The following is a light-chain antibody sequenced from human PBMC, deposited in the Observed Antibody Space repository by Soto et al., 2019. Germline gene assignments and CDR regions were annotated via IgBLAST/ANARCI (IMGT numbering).Light chain of an antibody. CDR3: LQRRNWQLT. CDR1: QSVSSY. V-gene: IGKV3-11*01. J-gene: IGKJ4*01. Sequence: EIVLTQSPATLSFSPGERATLSCRASQSVSSYLAWYQQKPGQAPRLLIYDTSNRATGIPARFSGSGSGTDFTLTISSLEPEDFAVYYCLQRRNWQLTFGGGTKVDIK. CDR2: DTS.